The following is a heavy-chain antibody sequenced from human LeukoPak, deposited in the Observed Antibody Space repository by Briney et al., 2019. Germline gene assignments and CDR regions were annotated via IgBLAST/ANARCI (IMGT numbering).Heavy chain of an antibody. J-gene: IGHJ4*02. V-gene: IGHV3-30*02. Sequence: GGSLRLSCAASGFTFSSYGMHWVRQAPGKGLEWVAFIRYDGSNKYYADSVKGRVTISRDNSKKTLYLQMNSLRAEDTAVYYCANPSRARYDYVWGSYGDWGQGTRVTVSS. CDR3: ANPSRARYDYVWGSYGD. CDR2: IRYDGSNK. D-gene: IGHD3-16*01. CDR1: GFTFSSYG.